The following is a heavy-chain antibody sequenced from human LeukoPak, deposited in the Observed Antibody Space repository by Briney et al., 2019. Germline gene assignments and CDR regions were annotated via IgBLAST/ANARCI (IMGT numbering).Heavy chain of an antibody. D-gene: IGHD3-16*02. V-gene: IGHV7-4-1*02. J-gene: IGHJ5*01. CDR3: ARAYQPLGGLSFPDS. CDR2: INTNTGEP. Sequence: GASVKVSCKASGYSFTSFGMNWVRQAPGQGLEWLGWINTNTGEPTYAQGFTGRFVFSLDTSVSTAYLQISSLEAEDTAVYYCARAYQPLGGLSFPDSWGQGTLVTVSS. CDR1: GYSFTSFG.